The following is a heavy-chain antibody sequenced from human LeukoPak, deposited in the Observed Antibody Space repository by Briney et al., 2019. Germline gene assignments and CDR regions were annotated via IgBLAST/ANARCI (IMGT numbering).Heavy chain of an antibody. J-gene: IGHJ4*02. V-gene: IGHV1-2*02. CDR3: ASAGMTFGGVIALDY. D-gene: IGHD3-16*02. CDR2: INPNIGGA. CDR1: GYTFTCYY. Sequence: ASVKVSCKASGYTFTCYYIHWVRQAPGQGLEWMGWINPNIGGANYSQKFQGRVTMTRYTSISTAYMELSRLRSGDTAVDYCASAGMTFGGVIALDYWRRGTVVSVPS.